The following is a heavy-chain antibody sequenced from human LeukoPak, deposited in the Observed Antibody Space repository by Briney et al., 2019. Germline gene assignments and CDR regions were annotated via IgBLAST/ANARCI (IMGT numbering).Heavy chain of an antibody. D-gene: IGHD3-22*01. CDR1: GYSISSGYY. CDR3: ARPHHYYDSSGYYY. Sequence: SETLSLTCAVSGYSISSGYYWGWIRQPPGKGLEWIGNIYHSGSTYKNPSLKSRVTISVDTSKNQFSLKLSSVTAADTAVYYCARPHHYYDSSGYYYWGQGTLVTVSS. J-gene: IGHJ4*02. V-gene: IGHV4-38-2*01. CDR2: IYHSGST.